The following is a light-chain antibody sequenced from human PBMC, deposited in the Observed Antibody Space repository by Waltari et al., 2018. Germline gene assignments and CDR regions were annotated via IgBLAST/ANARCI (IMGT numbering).Light chain of an antibody. Sequence: EIVMTPSPATLSVSPGERATLSCKASQSISSNLAWYLQKPGQAPRLLIYGASTRATGISARFSGSGSGTEFTLTISSLQSEDFAVYYCQQYNNWAPFTFGQGTKLEIK. CDR1: QSISSN. CDR2: GAS. V-gene: IGKV3-15*01. J-gene: IGKJ2*01. CDR3: QQYNNWAPFT.